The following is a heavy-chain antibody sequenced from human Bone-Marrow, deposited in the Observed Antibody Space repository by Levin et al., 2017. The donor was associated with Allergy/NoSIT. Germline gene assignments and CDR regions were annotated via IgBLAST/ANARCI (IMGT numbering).Heavy chain of an antibody. CDR1: GGSISSSSYY. D-gene: IGHD4-11*01. CDR2: IYYSGST. CDR3: ARSLLTVTNYYYYGMDV. V-gene: IGHV4-39*01. Sequence: PSETLSLTCIVSGGSISSSSYYWGWIRQPPRKGLEWIGSIYYSGSTYYNPSLKSRVTISVDTSKNQFSLKLSSVTAADMAVYYCARSLLTVTNYYYYGMDVWGQGTTVTVSS. J-gene: IGHJ6*02.